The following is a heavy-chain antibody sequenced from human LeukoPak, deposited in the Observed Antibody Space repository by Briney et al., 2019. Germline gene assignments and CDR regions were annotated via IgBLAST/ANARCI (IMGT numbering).Heavy chain of an antibody. CDR1: GFAFRNYD. D-gene: IGHD3-10*01. V-gene: IGHV3-74*01. CDR3: STGSGHAFDI. Sequence: GGSLRLSCAASGFAFRNYDMIWVRQAPGKGLVWVSRINSDGSSTSYADSVKGRFTISRDNAKNTLYVQMNSLRAEDTAVYYCSTGSGHAFDIWGRGTMVTVSS. CDR2: INSDGSST. J-gene: IGHJ3*02.